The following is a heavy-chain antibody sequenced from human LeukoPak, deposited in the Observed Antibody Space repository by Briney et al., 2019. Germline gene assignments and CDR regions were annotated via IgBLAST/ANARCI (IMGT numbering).Heavy chain of an antibody. Sequence: SETLSLTCAVYGGSFGGYYWSRIRQPPGKGLEWIGEINHSGSTNYNPSLKSRVTISVDTSKNQFSLKLSSVTAADTAVYYCARGTIAVAGRVYFDYWGQGTLVTVSS. J-gene: IGHJ4*02. D-gene: IGHD6-19*01. CDR1: GGSFGGYY. CDR3: ARGTIAVAGRVYFDY. CDR2: INHSGST. V-gene: IGHV4-34*01.